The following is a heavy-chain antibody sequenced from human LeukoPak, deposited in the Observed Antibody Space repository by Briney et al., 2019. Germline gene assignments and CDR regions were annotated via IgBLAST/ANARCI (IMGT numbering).Heavy chain of an antibody. V-gene: IGHV4-59*01. CDR1: NDSIRSSY. J-gene: IGHJ4*02. CDR2: INYSGSA. D-gene: IGHD1-1*01. CDR3: ARERGGHRTGQFDQ. Sequence: SETLSLTCTVSNDSIRSSYWSWIRQPPGETLEWVGYINYSGSANYNPSLKDRVSMSVDTSKNQLSLRLNSVTAADTAIYDCARERGGHRTGQFDQWGQGILVTVSS.